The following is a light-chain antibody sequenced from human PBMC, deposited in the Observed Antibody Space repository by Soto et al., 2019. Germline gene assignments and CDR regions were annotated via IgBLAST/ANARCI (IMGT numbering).Light chain of an antibody. J-gene: IGLJ2*01. CDR1: SSDVGSYNL. V-gene: IGLV2-23*01. CDR3: CSYAGSGTLV. Sequence: QSALTQPASVSGSPGQSITISCTGTSSDVGSYNLVSWYQQHPGKAPKLMIYDDSKRPSGVSNRFSGSKSGNTASLTISGLQAEDEADYHCCSYAGSGTLVFGGGTKVTVL. CDR2: DDS.